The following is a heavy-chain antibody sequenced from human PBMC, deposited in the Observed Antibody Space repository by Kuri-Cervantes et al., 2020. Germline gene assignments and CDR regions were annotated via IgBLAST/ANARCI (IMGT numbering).Heavy chain of an antibody. V-gene: IGHV4-59*01. CDR1: GGSISSYY. J-gene: IGHJ2*01. CDR2: INYSGST. CDR3: SGRLIVRGDYGDYHPEDWYVDL. Sequence: SETLSLTCTVSGGSISSYYWSWIRQPPGKGLEWIGYINYSGSTNYNPSLKSRVTISVDTSKNQFSLKLSSVTAADTAVYYCSGRLIVRGDYGDYHPEDWYVDLWGRGTLVTVSS. D-gene: IGHD4-17*01.